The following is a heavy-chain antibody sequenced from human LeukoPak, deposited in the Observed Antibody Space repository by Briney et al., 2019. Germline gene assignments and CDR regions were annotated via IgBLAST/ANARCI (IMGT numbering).Heavy chain of an antibody. Sequence: ASVKVSCKASGGTFSSYAISWVRQAPGQGLEWMGRIIPILGIANYAQKFQGRVTITADKSTSTAYMELSSLRSEDTAVYYCARVHRSGWYSDYWGQGTLVTVSS. CDR1: GGTFSSYA. V-gene: IGHV1-69*04. J-gene: IGHJ4*02. CDR2: IIPILGIA. D-gene: IGHD6-19*01. CDR3: ARVHRSGWYSDY.